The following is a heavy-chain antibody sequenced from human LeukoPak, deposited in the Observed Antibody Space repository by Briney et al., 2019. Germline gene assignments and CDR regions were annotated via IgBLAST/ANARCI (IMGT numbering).Heavy chain of an antibody. CDR2: ISYDGSNK. CDR1: GFTFSSYA. V-gene: IGHV3-30*04. J-gene: IGHJ4*02. D-gene: IGHD3-22*01. Sequence: GGSLRLSCAASGFTFSSYAMHWVRQAPGKGLEWVAVISYDGSNKYYADSVKGRFTISRDNSKNTLYLQMNSLRAEDTAVYSCARGDDSSGYYYVWGQGTLVTVSS. CDR3: ARGDDSSGYYYV.